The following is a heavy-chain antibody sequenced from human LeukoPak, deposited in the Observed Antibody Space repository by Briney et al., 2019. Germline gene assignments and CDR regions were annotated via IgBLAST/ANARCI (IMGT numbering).Heavy chain of an antibody. Sequence: GGSLRLSCTVSGFTLSSYEMTWFRQAPGKGLEWVSSIGYSGGDTHYADSVKGRFTISRDNSKNTLYLQLNSLRADDTAVYYCAKAYGSNGYYQLPIDFWGQGTLVTVSS. CDR2: IGYSGGDT. J-gene: IGHJ4*02. CDR3: AKAYGSNGYYQLPIDF. CDR1: GFTLSSYE. V-gene: IGHV3-23*01. D-gene: IGHD3-22*01.